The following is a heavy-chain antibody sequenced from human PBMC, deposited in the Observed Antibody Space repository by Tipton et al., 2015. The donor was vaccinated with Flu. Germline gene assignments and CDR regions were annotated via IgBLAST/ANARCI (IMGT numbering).Heavy chain of an antibody. V-gene: IGHV4-59*01. CDR3: ARDTMVRGTIGP. CDR1: GGSISPYY. CDR2: VYYSGST. D-gene: IGHD3-10*01. Sequence: LRLSCTVSGGSISPYYWSWIRQPPGGGPEWIGYVYYSGSTNYNPSLRSRVTISVDTSKNQFSLRLTTVSAADTAVYYCARDTMVRGTIGPWGQGTLVTVCS. J-gene: IGHJ5*02.